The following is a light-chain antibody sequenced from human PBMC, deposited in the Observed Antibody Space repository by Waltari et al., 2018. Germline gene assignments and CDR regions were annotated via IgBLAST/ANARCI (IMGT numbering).Light chain of an antibody. CDR2: DVT. J-gene: IGLJ2*01. CDR1: SSDVGGLNY. V-gene: IGLV2-14*03. CDR3: SSYITSTRVL. Sequence: QSALTQPASVSGSPGHSITIPCTATSSDVGGLNYVSWYQQQPGKAPKLMIYDVTSRPSEVSNRFSGSKSGNTASLTISGLQAEDEADYYCSSYITSTRVLVGGGTKLTVL.